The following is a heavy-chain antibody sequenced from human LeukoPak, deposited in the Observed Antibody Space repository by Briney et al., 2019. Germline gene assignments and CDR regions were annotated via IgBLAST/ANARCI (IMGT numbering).Heavy chain of an antibody. V-gene: IGHV1-69*13. CDR1: GGTFSSYA. CDR3: ARDSRSIAGATSLDY. CDR2: IIPIFGTA. D-gene: IGHD1-26*01. Sequence: SVKVSCKASGGTFSSYAISWVRQAPGQGLEWMGGIIPIFGTANYAQKFQGRVTITADESTSTAYMELSSLRSEDTAVYYCARDSRSIAGATSLDYWGQGTLVTVSS. J-gene: IGHJ4*02.